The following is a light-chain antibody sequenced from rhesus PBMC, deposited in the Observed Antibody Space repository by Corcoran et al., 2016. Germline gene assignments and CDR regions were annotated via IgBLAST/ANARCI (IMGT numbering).Light chain of an antibody. V-gene: IGKV1-25*01. J-gene: IGKJ4*01. Sequence: DIQMTQSPSSVSASVGDRVTITCRASQGIASYLAWYQQTPGKAPNLLIFYATTLQSGVPSRFSGSGSVTEFTLTLSSLQPEDFATYFCQQYYGLPTFGGGTKVEIK. CDR1: QGIASY. CDR2: YAT. CDR3: QQYYGLPT.